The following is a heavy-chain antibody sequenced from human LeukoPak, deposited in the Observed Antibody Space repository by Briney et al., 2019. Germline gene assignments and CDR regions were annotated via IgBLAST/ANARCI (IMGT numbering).Heavy chain of an antibody. CDR3: VSSFDYLSPLDY. CDR2: IRYDGSNK. J-gene: IGHJ4*02. Sequence: GGSLRLSCAASGFTFSRYGMHWVRQAPGKGLEWVSFIRYDGSNKYYADSVKGRFTISRDNSKNTLYLQMNSLRVEDTAVYYCVSSFDYLSPLDYWGQGTLVTVSS. V-gene: IGHV3-30*02. D-gene: IGHD3-16*01. CDR1: GFTFSRYG.